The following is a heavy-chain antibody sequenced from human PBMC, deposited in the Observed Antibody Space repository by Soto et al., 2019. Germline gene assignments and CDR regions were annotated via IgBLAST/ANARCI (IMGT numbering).Heavy chain of an antibody. J-gene: IGHJ4*02. CDR3: TTVGDYYFDY. Sequence: GGSLRLSCAASGFTFSDTWMNWVRQAPGKGLEWVGRIKSKTDGGTTDHAAPVQGRFTVSRDDSETTLFLQMDILKTEDTAVYYCTTVGDYYFDYWGQGTLVTVSS. CDR2: IKSKTDGGTT. V-gene: IGHV3-15*01. D-gene: IGHD2-21*02. CDR1: GFTFSDTW.